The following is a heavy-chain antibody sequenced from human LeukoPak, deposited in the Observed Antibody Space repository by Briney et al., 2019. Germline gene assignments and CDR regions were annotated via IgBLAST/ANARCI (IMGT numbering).Heavy chain of an antibody. Sequence: SQTLSLTCAISGDSVSSNSAAWNWIRQSPSRGLEWLGRTYYRSKWYNDYAVSVKSRITINPDTSKNQFSLQLNSVTPEDTAVYYCARESDLISNWGSYFDYWGQGTLVTVSS. CDR3: ARESDLISNWGSYFDY. D-gene: IGHD7-27*01. CDR1: GDSVSSNSAA. V-gene: IGHV6-1*01. J-gene: IGHJ4*02. CDR2: TYYRSKWYN.